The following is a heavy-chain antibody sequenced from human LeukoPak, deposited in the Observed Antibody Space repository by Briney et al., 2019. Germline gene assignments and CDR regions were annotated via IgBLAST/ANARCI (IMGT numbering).Heavy chain of an antibody. V-gene: IGHV1-3*01. Sequence: ASVKVSCKASGYTFTSYGISWVRQAPGQGLEWMGWINAGNGNTKYSQKFQGRVTITRDTSASTAYMELSSLRSEDTAVNYCARVYDYVDYWGQGTLVTVSS. D-gene: IGHD2/OR15-2a*01. CDR3: ARVYDYVDY. J-gene: IGHJ4*02. CDR1: GYTFTSYG. CDR2: INAGNGNT.